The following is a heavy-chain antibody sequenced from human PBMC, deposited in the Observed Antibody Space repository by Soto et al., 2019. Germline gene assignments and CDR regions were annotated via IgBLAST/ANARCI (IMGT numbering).Heavy chain of an antibody. CDR1: GYTLTELS. J-gene: IGHJ4*02. Sequence: ASVKVSCKVSGYTLTELSMHWVRQAPGKGLEWMGGFDPEDGETIYAQKFQGRVTMTEDTSTDTAYMELSSLRSEDTAVYYCATGGYSGYEFDYWGQGTLVTVSS. CDR3: ATGGYSGYEFDY. CDR2: FDPEDGET. V-gene: IGHV1-24*01. D-gene: IGHD5-12*01.